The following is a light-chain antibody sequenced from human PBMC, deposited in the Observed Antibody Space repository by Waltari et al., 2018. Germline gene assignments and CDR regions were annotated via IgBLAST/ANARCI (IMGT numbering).Light chain of an antibody. V-gene: IGKV1-27*01. CDR2: SAS. CDR3: QKYDSVPWT. J-gene: IGKJ1*01. CDR1: QDISNY. Sequence: DIQMTQSPSSLSASVGDRVTITCRASQDISNYLAWYQQKPGKVPNLLIYSASTLKSGVPPRVSGSGSGTDFTLTINSLRPEDVATYYCQKYDSVPWTFGQGTKVEIK.